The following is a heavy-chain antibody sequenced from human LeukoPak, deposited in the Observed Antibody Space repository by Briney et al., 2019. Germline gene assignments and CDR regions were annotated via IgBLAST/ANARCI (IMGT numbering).Heavy chain of an antibody. D-gene: IGHD3-9*01. Sequence: PGGSLRLSCAASGFTFSGSAMHWVRQASGKGLEWVANIKQDGSEKNYVDSVKGRFTISRDNAKNSLYLQMNNLRVEDTAMYYCAGGTGFIIKDWGQGTLVTVSS. CDR1: GFTFSGSA. V-gene: IGHV3-7*05. CDR3: AGGTGFIIKD. J-gene: IGHJ4*02. CDR2: IKQDGSEK.